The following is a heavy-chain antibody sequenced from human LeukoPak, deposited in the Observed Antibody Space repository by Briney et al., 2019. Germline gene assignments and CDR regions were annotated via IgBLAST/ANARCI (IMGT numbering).Heavy chain of an antibody. CDR1: GGSISSYY. J-gene: IGHJ3*02. V-gene: IGHV4-59*01. CDR2: IYYSGST. Sequence: SETLSLTCTVSGGSISSYYWSWFRQPPGKGLEWIGYIYYSGSTNYNPSLKSRVTISVDTSKNQFSLKLSSVTAADTAVYYCARAPSDYDILTGPPDAFDIWGQGTMVTVSS. CDR3: ARAPSDYDILTGPPDAFDI. D-gene: IGHD3-9*01.